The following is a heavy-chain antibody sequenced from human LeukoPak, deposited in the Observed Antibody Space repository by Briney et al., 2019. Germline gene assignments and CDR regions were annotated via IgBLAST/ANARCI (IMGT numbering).Heavy chain of an antibody. D-gene: IGHD3-22*01. J-gene: IGHJ4*02. V-gene: IGHV4-39*01. Sequence: PSETLSLTCTVSGGSISSSSYYWGWIRQPPGKGLEWIGSIYYSGSTYYNPSLKSRVTISVDTSKNQFSLKLSSVTAADTAVYYCARQGGWDSSGYYQIDYWGQGTLVTVSS. CDR3: ARQGGWDSSGYYQIDY. CDR1: GGSISSSSYY. CDR2: IYYSGST.